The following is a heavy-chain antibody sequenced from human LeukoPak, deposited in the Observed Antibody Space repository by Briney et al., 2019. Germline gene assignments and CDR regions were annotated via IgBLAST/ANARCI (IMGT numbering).Heavy chain of an antibody. CDR3: ARGGIAARFAY. CDR2: ISSGSSSI. CDR1: GFTFTRFN. Sequence: GGSLRLSCAASGFTFTRFNMNWVRQAPGKGLEWVSYISSGSSSIFYADSVKGRFTISRDNAKNSLYLQMNSLRVEDTAVYYCARGGIAARFAYWGQGTLVTVSS. V-gene: IGHV3-48*04. J-gene: IGHJ4*02. D-gene: IGHD6-6*01.